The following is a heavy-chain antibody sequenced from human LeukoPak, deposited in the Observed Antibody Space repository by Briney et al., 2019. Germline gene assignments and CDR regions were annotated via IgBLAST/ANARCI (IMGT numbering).Heavy chain of an antibody. CDR2: VRFDGSNT. CDR1: GFTFSSYG. CDR3: AKDGIFGVDIVRFDF. D-gene: IGHD3-3*01. J-gene: IGHJ4*02. V-gene: IGHV3-30*02. Sequence: PGGSLRLSCAASGFTFSSYGMHWVRQAPGKGLEWVAFVRFDGSNTYYADSVKGRFTISRDNSKNTLYLQMNSLTAEDTAVYYCAKDGIFGVDIVRFDFWGQGTVVTVSS.